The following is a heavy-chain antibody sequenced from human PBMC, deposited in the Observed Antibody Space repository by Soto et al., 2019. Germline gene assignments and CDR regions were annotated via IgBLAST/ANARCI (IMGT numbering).Heavy chain of an antibody. J-gene: IGHJ4*02. CDR1: GYTFTSYG. D-gene: IGHD6-19*01. CDR3: AIDRGSSGWYVPGYFDY. V-gene: IGHV1-18*01. CDR2: ISAYNGNT. Sequence: ASVKVSCKASGYTFTSYGISWVRQAPGQGLEWMGWISAYNGNTNYAQKPQGRVTMTTDTSTGTAYMELRSLRSDDTAVYYCAIDRGSSGWYVPGYFDYWGQGTLVTVSS.